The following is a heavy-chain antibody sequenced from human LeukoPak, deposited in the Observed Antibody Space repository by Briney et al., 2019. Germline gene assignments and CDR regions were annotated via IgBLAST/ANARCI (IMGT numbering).Heavy chain of an antibody. Sequence: GGSLRLSCAASGFTFSSYAMSWVRQAPGKGLEWVSAISGSGGSTYSADSVKGRFTISRDNSKNTVYLLMHSLRVEDTALYYCAKITSGWGVRRQLDYWGQGTLVTVSS. CDR3: AKITSGWGVRRQLDY. CDR2: ISGSGGST. J-gene: IGHJ4*02. V-gene: IGHV3-23*01. D-gene: IGHD6-19*01. CDR1: GFTFSSYA.